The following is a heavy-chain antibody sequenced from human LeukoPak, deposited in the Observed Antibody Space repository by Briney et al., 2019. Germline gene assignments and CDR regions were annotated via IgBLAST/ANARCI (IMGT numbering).Heavy chain of an antibody. V-gene: IGHV3-23*01. CDR3: ARHRAGYYDTSGYYYDY. D-gene: IGHD3-22*01. J-gene: IGHJ4*02. CDR1: GFTFSSYA. Sequence: GASLRLSCAASGFTFSSYAMSWVRQAPGKGLEWVSAISGSGGSTYYADSVKGRFTISRDNSKNTLYLQMSSLRAEDTAVYYCARHRAGYYDTSGYYYDYWGQGTLVTVSS. CDR2: ISGSGGST.